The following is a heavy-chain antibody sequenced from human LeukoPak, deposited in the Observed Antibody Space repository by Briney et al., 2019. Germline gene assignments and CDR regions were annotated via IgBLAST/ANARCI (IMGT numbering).Heavy chain of an antibody. D-gene: IGHD1-26*01. CDR2: INPNSGGT. V-gene: IGHV1-2*02. CDR1: GYTFTSYG. J-gene: IGHJ5*02. Sequence: VASVKVSCKASGYTFTSYGISWVRQAPGQGLEWMGWINPNSGGTNYAQKFQGRVTMTRDTSISTAYMELSRLRFDDTAVYYCARAWGGELLRLNWFDPWGQGTLVTVSS. CDR3: ARAWGGELLRLNWFDP.